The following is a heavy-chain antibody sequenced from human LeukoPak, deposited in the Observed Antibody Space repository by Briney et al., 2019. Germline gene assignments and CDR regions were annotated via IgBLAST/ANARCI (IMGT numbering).Heavy chain of an antibody. Sequence: PSETLSLTCTVSGGSISGYYWSWIRQPPGKGLECIGYIYYSGSTNYNPSLKSRVTISVDTSKKQFSLKLSSVTAADTAVYYCARAAGPLAAPDFWGQGTPVTVSS. CDR1: GGSISGYY. CDR3: ARAAGPLAAPDF. V-gene: IGHV4-59*01. D-gene: IGHD6-13*01. CDR2: IYYSGST. J-gene: IGHJ4*02.